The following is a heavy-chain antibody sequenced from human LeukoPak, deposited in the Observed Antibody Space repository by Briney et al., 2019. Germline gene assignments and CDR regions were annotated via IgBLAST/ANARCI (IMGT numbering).Heavy chain of an antibody. D-gene: IGHD3-10*01. J-gene: IGHJ3*02. V-gene: IGHV3-33*01. CDR3: ARSYGSGSYYGDAFDI. CDR1: GFTFSSYG. Sequence: GGSLRLSCAASGFTFSSYGMHWVRQAPGKGLGWVAVIWYDGSNKYYADSVKGRFTISRDNSKNTLYLQMNSLRAEDTAVYYCARSYGSGSYYGDAFDIWGQGTMVTVSS. CDR2: IWYDGSNK.